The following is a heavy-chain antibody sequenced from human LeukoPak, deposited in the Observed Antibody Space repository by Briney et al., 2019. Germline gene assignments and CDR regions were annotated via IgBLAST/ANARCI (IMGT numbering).Heavy chain of an antibody. V-gene: IGHV1-24*01. CDR1: GGTFSSYA. D-gene: IGHD2-15*01. CDR3: ATRYCSGGSCPNYYYYYINV. J-gene: IGHJ6*03. Sequence: ASVKVSCKASGGTFSSYAISWVRQAPGQGLEWMGGFDPEVGKTIYAQKFQGRVTMTEDTSTGTAYMELSSLRSEDTAVYYCATRYCSGGSCPNYYYYYINVWGKGTTVTISS. CDR2: FDPEVGKT.